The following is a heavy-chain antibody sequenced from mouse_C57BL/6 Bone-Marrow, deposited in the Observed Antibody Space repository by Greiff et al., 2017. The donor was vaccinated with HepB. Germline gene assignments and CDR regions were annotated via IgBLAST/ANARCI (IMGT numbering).Heavy chain of an antibody. J-gene: IGHJ2*01. CDR1: GYTFTSYW. D-gene: IGHD1-1*01. CDR2: INPSNGST. Sequence: QVQLQQPGTELVKPGASVKLSCKASGYTFTSYWMHWVKQRPGQGLEWIGNINPSNGSTNYNEKFKSKATLTVDTSSSTAYMQLSSLTSEDSAVYYCASSTVVATGYFDYWGQGTTLTVSS. V-gene: IGHV1-53*01. CDR3: ASSTVVATGYFDY.